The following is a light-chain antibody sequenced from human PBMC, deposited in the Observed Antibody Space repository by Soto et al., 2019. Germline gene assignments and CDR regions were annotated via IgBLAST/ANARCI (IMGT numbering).Light chain of an antibody. CDR2: KNN. Sequence: QSVLTQPPSASGTPGQRVTISCSGSSSSIGTNYVYWYQQLPGTAPKLLIYKNNQRPSGVPDRFSGSKSGTSASLAISGLLSEDEADYHCASWDDSLSGYVFGTGTKLTVL. CDR1: SSSIGTNY. J-gene: IGLJ1*01. CDR3: ASWDDSLSGYV. V-gene: IGLV1-47*01.